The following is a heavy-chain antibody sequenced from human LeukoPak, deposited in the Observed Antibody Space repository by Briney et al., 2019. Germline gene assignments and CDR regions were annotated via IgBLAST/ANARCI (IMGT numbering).Heavy chain of an antibody. J-gene: IGHJ4*02. D-gene: IGHD4-17*01. Sequence: SETLFLTCAVYGGSSSGYYWSWIRQPPGKGLEWIGEINHSGSTNYNPSLKSRVTISVDTSKNQFSLKLSSVTAADTAVYYCARGRLTVTSRSGRGFLDYWGQGTLVTVSS. CDR3: ARGRLTVTSRSGRGFLDY. CDR1: GGSSSGYY. CDR2: INHSGST. V-gene: IGHV4-34*01.